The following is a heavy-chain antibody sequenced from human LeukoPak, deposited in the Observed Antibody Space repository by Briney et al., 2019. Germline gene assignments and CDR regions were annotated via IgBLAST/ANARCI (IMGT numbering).Heavy chain of an antibody. CDR2: IKEDESEK. CDR3: AKGKFLGWELLYPYYFDY. Sequence: GGSLRLSCAASGFTFSNYWMSWVRQGPGKGLEWVANIKEDESEKYYVDSVKGRFTISRDNAKNSLYLQMNSLRAEDTAVYYCAKGKFLGWELLYPYYFDYWGQGTLVTVSS. D-gene: IGHD1-26*01. V-gene: IGHV3-7*03. CDR1: GFTFSNYW. J-gene: IGHJ4*02.